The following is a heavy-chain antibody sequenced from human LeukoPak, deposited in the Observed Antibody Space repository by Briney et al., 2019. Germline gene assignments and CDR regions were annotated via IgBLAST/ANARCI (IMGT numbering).Heavy chain of an antibody. Sequence: PGGSLRLSCAASGFTFSSYGMHWVRQAPGMGLEWVAVISYDGSNKYYADSVKGRFTISRDNSKNTLYLQMNSLRAEDTAVYYCAKDSGYESGLLDYWGQGTLVTVSS. CDR1: GFTFSSYG. CDR3: AKDSGYESGLLDY. CDR2: ISYDGSNK. J-gene: IGHJ4*02. V-gene: IGHV3-30*18. D-gene: IGHD5-12*01.